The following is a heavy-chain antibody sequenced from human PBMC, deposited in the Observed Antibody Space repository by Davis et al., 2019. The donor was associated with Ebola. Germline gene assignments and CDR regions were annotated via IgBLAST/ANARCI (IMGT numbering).Heavy chain of an antibody. CDR1: GGPISSYY. J-gene: IGHJ4*02. CDR2: INTIGST. D-gene: IGHD6-19*01. V-gene: IGHV4-4*07. Sequence: PSETLSLTCTVSGGPISSYYWTWIRQPAGKGLEWIGRINTIGSTNYNPSLKSRVTMSLDTSKNQFSLNLNSVTAADTAVYYCARGPRRHSSGWYYFDYWGQGTLVTVSS. CDR3: ARGPRRHSSGWYYFDY.